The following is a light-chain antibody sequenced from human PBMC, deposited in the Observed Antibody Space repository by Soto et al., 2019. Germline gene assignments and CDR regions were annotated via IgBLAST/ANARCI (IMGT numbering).Light chain of an antibody. J-gene: IGLJ1*01. CDR2: DVS. Sequence: QSALTQPRSVSGSPGQSVTISCTVTSSGVGGYNYVSWYQQHPGKAPKLMIYDVSKRPSGVPDRFSGSKYGNTASLTISGLQAEDEADYYCCSYAGSYTYVFGTGSKVTGL. V-gene: IGLV2-11*01. CDR3: CSYAGSYTYV. CDR1: SSGVGGYNY.